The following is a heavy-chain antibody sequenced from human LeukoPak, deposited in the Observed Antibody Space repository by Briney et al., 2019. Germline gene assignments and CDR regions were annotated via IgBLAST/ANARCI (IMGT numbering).Heavy chain of an antibody. D-gene: IGHD3-16*01. Sequence: GGSLRLSCAASGFTFSDHYIDWVRQAPGKGLEWVGRIRNKANSYTTEYAASAKGRFTISRDDSKNSVYVQMNSLKTEDTAVYYCTRDGGGTLDYWGQGTLVTVSS. V-gene: IGHV3-72*01. J-gene: IGHJ4*02. CDR1: GFTFSDHY. CDR3: TRDGGGTLDY. CDR2: IRNKANSYTT.